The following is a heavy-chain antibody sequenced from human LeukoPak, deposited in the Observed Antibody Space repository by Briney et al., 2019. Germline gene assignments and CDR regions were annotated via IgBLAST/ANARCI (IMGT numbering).Heavy chain of an antibody. CDR2: ISYDGSNK. CDR3: ARDAGASPFNWFDP. CDR1: GFTFSSYA. V-gene: IGHV3-30*04. J-gene: IGHJ5*02. Sequence: GGSLRLSCAASGFTFSSYAMHWVRQAPGKGLEWVAVISYDGSNKYYADSVKGRFTISRDNSKNTLYLQMNSLRAEDTAVYYCARDAGASPFNWFDPWGQGTLVTVSS. D-gene: IGHD1-26*01.